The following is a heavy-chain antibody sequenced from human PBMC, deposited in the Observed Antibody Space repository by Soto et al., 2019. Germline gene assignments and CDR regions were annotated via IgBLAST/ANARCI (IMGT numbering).Heavy chain of an antibody. D-gene: IGHD6-6*01. CDR2: IYYSGRT. CDR3: ARGSFSSSSSWFGR. J-gene: IGHJ5*02. Sequence: PSDSMSLTCTVSCGSISSGGYSGSWIRQQPGKGLEWIGYIYYSGRTYYNPSLHSRVSIAVDTTENQFSLKLTSVTAADTSVYYCARGSFSSSSSWFGRWGRRTLFTVSS. V-gene: IGHV4-31*03. CDR1: CGSISSGGYS.